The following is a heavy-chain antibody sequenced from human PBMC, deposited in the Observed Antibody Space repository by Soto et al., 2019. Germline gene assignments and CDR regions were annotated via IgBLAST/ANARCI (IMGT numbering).Heavy chain of an antibody. CDR2: ISSSSSYT. CDR1: GFTFSDYY. J-gene: IGHJ4*02. Sequence: GGSLRLSCAASGFTFSDYYMSWIRQAPGKGLEWVSYISSSSSYTNYADSVKGRFTISRDNAKNSLYLQMNSLRAEDTAVYYCARDGYNNNFDYWGQGTLVTVSS. D-gene: IGHD5-12*01. V-gene: IGHV3-11*06. CDR3: ARDGYNNNFDY.